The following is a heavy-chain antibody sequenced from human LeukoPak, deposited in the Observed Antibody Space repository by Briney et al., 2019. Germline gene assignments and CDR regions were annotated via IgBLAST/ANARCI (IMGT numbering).Heavy chain of an antibody. CDR2: ISSSSSYI. Sequence: GGSLRLSCAASGFTFSSYSMNWVRQAPGKGLEWVSSISSSSSYIYYADSVKGRFTISRDNAKNSLYLQMNSLRAEDTAVYYCAREGYCSSTSCYAVGAFDIWGQGTMVTVPS. V-gene: IGHV3-21*01. J-gene: IGHJ3*02. CDR1: GFTFSSYS. D-gene: IGHD2-2*01. CDR3: AREGYCSSTSCYAVGAFDI.